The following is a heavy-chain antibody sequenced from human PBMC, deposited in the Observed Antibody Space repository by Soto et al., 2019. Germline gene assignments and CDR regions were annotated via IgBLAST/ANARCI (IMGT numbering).Heavy chain of an antibody. D-gene: IGHD5-18*01. Sequence: ASVKVSCKASGYTFTSYGISWVRQAPGQGLEWMGWISAYNDNTNYAQKLKGRVTMTTNTSTSTANMKKRSLRSDNTAVYYCARDNGYSYGTGRVDYWGQGTLVTVSS. V-gene: IGHV1-18*01. CDR2: ISAYNDNT. J-gene: IGHJ4*02. CDR1: GYTFTSYG. CDR3: ARDNGYSYGTGRVDY.